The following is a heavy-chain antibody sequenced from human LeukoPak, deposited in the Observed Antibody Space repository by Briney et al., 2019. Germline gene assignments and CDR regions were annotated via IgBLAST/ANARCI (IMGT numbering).Heavy chain of an antibody. V-gene: IGHV4-61*03. D-gene: IGHD6-13*01. CDR2: IYYNGNT. Sequence: SGTLSLTCTASGDSVSSGGYYWSWIRQPPGKGLEWIGYIYYNGNTNYNPSLKTRVTISVDTSKNHFSLKLSSVTAADTAVYYCARDRMQQRNFDYWGQGTLVTVSS. J-gene: IGHJ4*02. CDR1: GDSVSSGGYY. CDR3: ARDRMQQRNFDY.